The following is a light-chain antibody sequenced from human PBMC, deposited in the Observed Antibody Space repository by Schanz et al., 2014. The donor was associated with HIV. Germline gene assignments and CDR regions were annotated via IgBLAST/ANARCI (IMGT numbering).Light chain of an antibody. Sequence: DIQMTQSPSSLSASVGDRVTITCRASQDLRISLNWYQQKPGKAPQLLIYASSLLHTGVPSRFSGSGSGTHFTLTITGLQFEDFATYYCQQSYSATPYTFGQGTKVEIK. CDR3: QQSYSATPYT. CDR2: ASS. J-gene: IGKJ2*01. CDR1: QDLRIS. V-gene: IGKV1-39*01.